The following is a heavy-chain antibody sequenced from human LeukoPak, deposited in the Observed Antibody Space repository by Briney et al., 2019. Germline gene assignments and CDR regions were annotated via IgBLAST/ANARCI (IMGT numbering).Heavy chain of an antibody. CDR3: ARSLGYCSGGSGFYFDY. D-gene: IGHD2-15*01. CDR2: INPNSGGT. V-gene: IGHV1-2*02. Sequence: ASVKVSGMTSGYTFTGYYMHWVRQAPGQGLEWMGWINPNSGGTNYAQKFQGRVTITRDTSISTAYMELSRLRSDDTAVYYCARSLGYCSGGSGFYFDYWGEGTLVTVSS. CDR1: GYTFTGYY. J-gene: IGHJ4*02.